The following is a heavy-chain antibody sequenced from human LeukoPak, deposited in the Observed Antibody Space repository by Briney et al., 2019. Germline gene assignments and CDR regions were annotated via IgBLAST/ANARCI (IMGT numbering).Heavy chain of an antibody. CDR1: GYTFTSCD. D-gene: IGHD6-19*01. J-gene: IGHJ4*02. Sequence: GASVKVSCKTSGYTFTSCDINWVRQATGQGLGWMGWMNPNSGNTDYGQSFQGRITMTRDISIGTAYMELSNLTSEDTARYYCTRGSSGRRDNWGQGTLVTVSA. CDR3: TRGSSGRRDN. V-gene: IGHV1-8*01. CDR2: MNPNSGNT.